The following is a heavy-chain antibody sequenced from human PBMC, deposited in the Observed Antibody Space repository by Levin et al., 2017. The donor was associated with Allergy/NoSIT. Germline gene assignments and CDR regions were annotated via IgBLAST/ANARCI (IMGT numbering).Heavy chain of an antibody. CDR1: GFTFRSYS. CDR3: ARIHSGYFDWIIHAFDI. D-gene: IGHD3-9*01. CDR2: ISSSSSTI. V-gene: IGHV3-48*01. Sequence: LSLTCAASGFTFRSYSMNWVRQAPGKGLEWVSYISSSSSTIYYADSVKGRFTISRDNAKNSLYLQMNSLRAEDTAVYYCARIHSGYFDWIIHAFDIWGQGTMVTVSS. J-gene: IGHJ3*02.